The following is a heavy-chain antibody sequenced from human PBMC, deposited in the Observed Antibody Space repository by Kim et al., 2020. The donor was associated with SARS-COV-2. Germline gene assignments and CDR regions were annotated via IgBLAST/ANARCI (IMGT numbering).Heavy chain of an antibody. J-gene: IGHJ3*02. D-gene: IGHD2-2*01. V-gene: IGHV3-33*05. CDR3: ARDRYCSSTSCYAEANAFDI. CDR2: ISYDGSNK. Sequence: GGSLRLSCAASGFTFSSYGMHWVRQAPGKGLEWVAVISYDGSNKYYADSVKGRFTISRDNSKNTLYLQMNSLRAEDTAVYYCARDRYCSSTSCYAEANAFDIWGQGTMVTVSS. CDR1: GFTFSSYG.